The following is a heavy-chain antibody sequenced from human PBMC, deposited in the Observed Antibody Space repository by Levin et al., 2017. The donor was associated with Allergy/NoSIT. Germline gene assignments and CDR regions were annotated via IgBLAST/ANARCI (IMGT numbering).Heavy chain of an antibody. CDR2: ISGSGGST. J-gene: IGHJ6*02. Sequence: PGGSLRLSCAASGFTFSSYAMSWVRQAPGKGLEWVSAISGSGGSTYYADSVKGRFTISRDNSKNTLYLQMNSLRAEDTAVYYCATRGFVVPAANSYYYYGMDVWGQGTTVTVSS. CDR1: GFTFSSYA. V-gene: IGHV3-23*01. CDR3: ATRGFVVPAANSYYYYGMDV. D-gene: IGHD2-2*01.